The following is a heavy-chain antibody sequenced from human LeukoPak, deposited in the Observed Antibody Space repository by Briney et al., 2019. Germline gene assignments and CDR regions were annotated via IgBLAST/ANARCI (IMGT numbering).Heavy chain of an antibody. CDR3: ARASRPTVTIDPYYFDY. Sequence: ASVKVSFKASGYTFTGYYMHWVRQAPGQGLEWMGWVYPNSGGTNYPQKFQGRVTMTRDTSTTTAYMEVSRLTSDDTAVYYCARASRPTVTIDPYYFDYWGQGTLVTVSS. D-gene: IGHD4-17*01. CDR1: GYTFTGYY. J-gene: IGHJ4*02. V-gene: IGHV1-2*02. CDR2: VYPNSGGT.